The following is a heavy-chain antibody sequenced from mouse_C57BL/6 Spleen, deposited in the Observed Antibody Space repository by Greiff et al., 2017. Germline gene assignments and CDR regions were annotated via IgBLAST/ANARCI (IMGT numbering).Heavy chain of an antibody. CDR3: ARNDYDGWYFDV. D-gene: IGHD2-4*01. Sequence: EVQLQQSGPVLVKPGASVKMSCKASGYTFTDYYMNWVKQSHGKSLEWIGVINPYNGGTSYNQKFKGKATLTVDKFSSTAYMELNSLTSEDSAVYYCARNDYDGWYFDVWGTGTTVTVSS. CDR2: INPYNGGT. J-gene: IGHJ1*03. CDR1: GYTFTDYY. V-gene: IGHV1-19*01.